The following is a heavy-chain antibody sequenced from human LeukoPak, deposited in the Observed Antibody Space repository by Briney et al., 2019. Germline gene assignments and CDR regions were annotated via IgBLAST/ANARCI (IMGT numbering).Heavy chain of an antibody. CDR2: ISWNSGSI. Sequence: PGGSLRLSCAASGFTFDDYAMHWVRQAPGKGLEWVSGISWNSGSIGYADSVKGRFTISRDNAKNSLYLQMNSLRAEDMASYYCAKDMSSSWYSALFDYWGQGTLVTVSS. CDR1: GFTFDDYA. J-gene: IGHJ4*02. CDR3: AKDMSSSWYSALFDY. V-gene: IGHV3-9*03. D-gene: IGHD6-13*01.